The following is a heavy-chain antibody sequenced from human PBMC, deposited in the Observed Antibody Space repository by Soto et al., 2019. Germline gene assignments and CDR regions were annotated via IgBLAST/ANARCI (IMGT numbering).Heavy chain of an antibody. D-gene: IGHD2-21*02. CDR2: ISYDGSNK. CDR1: GFTFSSYG. V-gene: IGHV3-30*18. J-gene: IGHJ4*02. CDR3: AKDRGFSVVVTANFDY. Sequence: PGGSLRLSCAASGFTFSSYGMHWVRQAPGKGLEWVAVISYDGSNKYYADSVKGRFTISRDNSKNTLYLQMNSLRAEDTAVHYCAKDRGFSVVVTANFDYWGQGTLVTVSS.